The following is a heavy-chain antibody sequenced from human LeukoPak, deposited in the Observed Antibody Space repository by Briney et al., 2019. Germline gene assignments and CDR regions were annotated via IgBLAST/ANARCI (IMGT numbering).Heavy chain of an antibody. Sequence: SGGSLRLPCAASGYMFSSYAMTWVRQAPGKGLEWVSSISGPGEFTYYAESVKGRCTISRDNPENTVYLQMNRLRVDDTAVYYCAKVGYGDLDQWGQGTLVPVSS. CDR3: AKVGYGDLDQ. V-gene: IGHV3-23*01. D-gene: IGHD4-17*01. CDR2: ISGPGEFT. CDR1: GYMFSSYA. J-gene: IGHJ4*02.